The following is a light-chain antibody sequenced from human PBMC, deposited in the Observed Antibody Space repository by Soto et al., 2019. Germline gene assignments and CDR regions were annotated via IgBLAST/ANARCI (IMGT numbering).Light chain of an antibody. CDR1: QIFSSNY. CDR2: GAS. J-gene: IGKJ4*01. V-gene: IGKV3-20*01. CDR3: QQYASAVT. Sequence: EIGLKQSAGTLSLTPGERATLSCRASQIFSSNYLAWYQQKPGQAPRLLIHGASSRATGIPDRFSGSGSGTDFTLTISRLEPEDFAVYYCQQYASAVTFGGGTKVDIK.